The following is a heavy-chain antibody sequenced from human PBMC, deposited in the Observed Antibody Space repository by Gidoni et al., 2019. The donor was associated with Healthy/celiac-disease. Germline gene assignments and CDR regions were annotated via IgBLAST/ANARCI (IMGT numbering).Heavy chain of an antibody. CDR3: ASTRLRGYSSSSHPFQH. CDR1: GYSFTSYW. J-gene: IGHJ1*01. V-gene: IGHV5-51*01. CDR2: IYPGDSDT. Sequence: EVQLVQSGAEVKKPGESLKISCTGSGYSFTSYWIGWVRQMPGKGLEWMGIIYPGDSDTRYSPSFQGQVTISADKSISTAYLQWSSLKASDTAMYYCASTRLRGYSSSSHPFQHWGQGTLVTVSS. D-gene: IGHD6-6*01.